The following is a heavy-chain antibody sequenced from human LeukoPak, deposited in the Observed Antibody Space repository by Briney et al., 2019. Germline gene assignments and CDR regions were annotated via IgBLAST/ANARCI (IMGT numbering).Heavy chain of an antibody. V-gene: IGHV3-23*01. CDR3: AKRKALNRVPPDY. Sequence: GGSLRLSCTASGFSFSTYAMNWVRQAPGKGLEWVSTISGGGGSTFYADSVKGRFTISRDNSKNTLYLQMNSLRAEDTAVYYCAKRKALNRVPPDYWGQGTLVTVSS. J-gene: IGHJ4*02. D-gene: IGHD1-14*01. CDR1: GFSFSTYA. CDR2: ISGGGGST.